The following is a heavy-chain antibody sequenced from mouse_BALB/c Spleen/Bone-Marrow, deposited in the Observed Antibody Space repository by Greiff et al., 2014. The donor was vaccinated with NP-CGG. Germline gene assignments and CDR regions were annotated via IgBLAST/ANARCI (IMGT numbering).Heavy chain of an antibody. CDR2: ILPGSPST. V-gene: IGHV1-9*01. CDR1: GYTFSTYW. CDR3: ARRAYYRFDGSWFAY. Sequence: QVQLQQSGAELMKPGASVKISCKATGYTFSTYWIEWIKQRPGHGLEWIGEILPGSPSTNYNEKFKGKATFTADTSSNTASMQLSSLTSEDSAVYYCARRAYYRFDGSWFAYWGQGTLVTVSA. D-gene: IGHD2-14*01. J-gene: IGHJ3*01.